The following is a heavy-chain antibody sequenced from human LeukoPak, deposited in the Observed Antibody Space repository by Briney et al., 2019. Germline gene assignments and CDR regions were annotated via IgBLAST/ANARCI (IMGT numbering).Heavy chain of an antibody. CDR1: GYTFTGYY. Sequence: GASVKVSCKASGYTFTGYYMHWVRQAPGQGLEWMGWINPNSGGTNYAQKFQGRVTMTRDTSISKAYMELSRLRSDDTAVYYCARETYGSGSYYKYWGQGTLVTVSS. CDR2: INPNSGGT. D-gene: IGHD3-10*01. J-gene: IGHJ4*02. V-gene: IGHV1-2*02. CDR3: ARETYGSGSYYKY.